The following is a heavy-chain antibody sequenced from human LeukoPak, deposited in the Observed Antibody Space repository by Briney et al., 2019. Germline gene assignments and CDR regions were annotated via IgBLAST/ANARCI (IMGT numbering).Heavy chain of an antibody. J-gene: IGHJ4*02. D-gene: IGHD3-9*01. CDR1: GFTFSSYE. V-gene: IGHV3-48*03. CDR2: ISSSGSTI. Sequence: GGSLRLSCAASGFTFSSYEMKCVPQAPGKGLERVSYISSSGSTIYYADSVKGRFTISRDNAKNSLYLQMNSLRAEDTAVYYCAMTFYDILTGYETDDYWGQGTLVTVSS. CDR3: AMTFYDILTGYETDDY.